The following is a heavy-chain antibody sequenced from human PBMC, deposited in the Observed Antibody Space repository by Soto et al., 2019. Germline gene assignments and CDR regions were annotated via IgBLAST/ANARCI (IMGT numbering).Heavy chain of an antibody. D-gene: IGHD6-6*01. CDR1: GFTFSSYS. CDR3: ARDPQGDCSSFMFDY. V-gene: IGHV3-21*01. CDR2: ISSSSSYI. J-gene: IGHJ4*02. Sequence: GGSLILSCAASGFTFSSYSMNWVRQAPGKGLEWVSSISSSSSYIYYADSVKGRFTISRDNAKNSLYLQMNSLRAEDTAVYYCARDPQGDCSSFMFDYWGQGTLVTVSS.